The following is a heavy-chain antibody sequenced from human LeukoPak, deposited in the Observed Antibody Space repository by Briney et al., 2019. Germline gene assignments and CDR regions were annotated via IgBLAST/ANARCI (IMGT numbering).Heavy chain of an antibody. Sequence: GGSLRLSCAASGFTFSSYGMHWVRQAPGKGLEWVAVIWYDGSNKYYADSVKGRFTTSRDNSKNTLYLQMNSLRAEDTAVYYCARVAGIAAAGDFDYWGQGTLVTVSS. V-gene: IGHV3-33*01. CDR2: IWYDGSNK. CDR3: ARVAGIAAAGDFDY. J-gene: IGHJ4*02. CDR1: GFTFSSYG. D-gene: IGHD6-13*01.